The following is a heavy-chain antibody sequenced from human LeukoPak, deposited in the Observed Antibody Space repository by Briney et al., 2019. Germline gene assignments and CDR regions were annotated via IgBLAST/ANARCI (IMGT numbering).Heavy chain of an antibody. D-gene: IGHD2-21*01. Sequence: GGSLRLSRAASGFSFRSYAMSWVRQAPGEGLEWVSAVSRSGDHTYYADSLRGRFTVSRDNSRNTLYLHMSSLRAEDTAVYYCAKEEGTNCGGDCYYYMDVWGKGTTVTVSS. CDR1: GFSFRSYA. V-gene: IGHV3-23*01. CDR3: AKEEGTNCGGDCYYYMDV. J-gene: IGHJ6*03. CDR2: VSRSGDHT.